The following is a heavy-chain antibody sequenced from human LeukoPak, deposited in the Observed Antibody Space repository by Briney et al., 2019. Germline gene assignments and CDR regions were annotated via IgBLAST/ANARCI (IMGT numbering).Heavy chain of an antibody. V-gene: IGHV1-46*01. CDR2: INPSGGST. CDR3: ARDRGFLIAAAGSNWFDP. D-gene: IGHD6-13*01. CDR1: GYTFTSYY. Sequence: ASVKVSCKASGYTFTSYYMHWVRQAPGQGLEWMGIINPSGGSTSYAQKFQGRVTMTRDTSTSTVYMELSSLRSEDTAVYYCARDRGFLIAAAGSNWFDPWGQGTLVTVSS. J-gene: IGHJ5*02.